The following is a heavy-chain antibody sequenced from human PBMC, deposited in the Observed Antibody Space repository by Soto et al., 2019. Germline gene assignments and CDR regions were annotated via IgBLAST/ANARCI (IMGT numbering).Heavy chain of an antibody. J-gene: IGHJ6*02. V-gene: IGHV3-73*01. CDR2: IRSKANSYAT. CDR3: TSGVSLNYYYGMDV. Sequence: LRLSCAASGFTFSGFAMHWVRQASGRGLEWVGRIRSKANSYATVYAASVKGRFTISRDDSKNTAYLQMNSLKTEDTAVYYCTSGVSLNYYYGMDVWGQGTTVTVSS. CDR1: GFTFSGFA. D-gene: IGHD2-8*01.